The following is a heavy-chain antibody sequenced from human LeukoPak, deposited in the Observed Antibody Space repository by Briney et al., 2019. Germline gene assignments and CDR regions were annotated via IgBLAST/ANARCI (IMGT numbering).Heavy chain of an antibody. CDR2: IYYSGST. CDR3: ARQEYYYDSSGYLLFDY. CDR1: GGSISSSSYY. V-gene: IGHV4-39*01. D-gene: IGHD3-22*01. J-gene: IGHJ4*02. Sequence: SETLSLTCTVSGGSISSSSYYWGWIPRPRARVLGWIGSIYYSGSTYYNPSLKSRVTISVDTSKNQFSLKLSSVTAADTAVYYCARQEYYYDSSGYLLFDYWGQGTLVTVSS.